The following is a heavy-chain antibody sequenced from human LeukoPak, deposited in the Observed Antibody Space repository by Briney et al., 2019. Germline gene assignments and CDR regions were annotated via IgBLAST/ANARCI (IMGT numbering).Heavy chain of an antibody. Sequence: GRSLRLSCAASGFTFSSYGMHWVRQAPGKGLEWVAVIWYDGSNKYYADSVKGRFTISRDNSKNTLYLQMNSLRAEDTAVYYCARTMVRGVNPYYYGMDVWGQGTTVTVSS. D-gene: IGHD3-10*01. CDR1: GFTFSSYG. CDR3: ARTMVRGVNPYYYGMDV. V-gene: IGHV3-33*01. CDR2: IWYDGSNK. J-gene: IGHJ6*02.